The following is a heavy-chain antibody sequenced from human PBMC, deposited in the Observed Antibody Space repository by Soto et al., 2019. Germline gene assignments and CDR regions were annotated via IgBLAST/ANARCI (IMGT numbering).Heavy chain of an antibody. J-gene: IGHJ4*02. Sequence: GGSLRLSGAASGFTFSSYAISWVRQAPGKGLEWVSAISGSGVSTYYADSVKGRFTISRDNSKNTLYLQMNSLRAEDTAVYYCAKADFWSGFAPSPWAYFDYWGRGTLIPV. CDR3: AKADFWSGFAPSPWAYFDY. CDR2: ISGSGVST. D-gene: IGHD3-3*01. CDR1: GFTFSSYA. V-gene: IGHV3-23*01.